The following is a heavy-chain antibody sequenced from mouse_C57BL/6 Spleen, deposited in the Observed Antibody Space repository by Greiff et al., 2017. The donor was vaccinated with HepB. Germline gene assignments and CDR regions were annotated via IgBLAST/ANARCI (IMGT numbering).Heavy chain of an antibody. D-gene: IGHD1-1*01. J-gene: IGHJ1*03. CDR3: ARSLVTTVVEGGYSDV. CDR2: INPSNGGT. Sequence: QVQLQQPGTELVKPGASVKLSCKSSGYTFTSYWMHWVKQRPGQGLEWIGNINPSNGGTNYNEKFKSKATLTVDKSSSTAYMQLSSLTSEDSAVYYCARSLVTTVVEGGYSDVWGTGTTVTVSS. V-gene: IGHV1-53*01. CDR1: GYTFTSYW.